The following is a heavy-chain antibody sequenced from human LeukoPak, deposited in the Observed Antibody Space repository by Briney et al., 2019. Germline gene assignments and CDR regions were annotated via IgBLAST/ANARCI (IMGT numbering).Heavy chain of an antibody. Sequence: GGSLRLSCAASGFTFSSYAMNWVRQAPGKGLEWVSYISSSGSTIYYADSVKGRFTISRDNAKNSLYLQMNSLRAEDTAVYYCARAGGYYDSSGYSGIYAFDIWGQGTMVTVSS. V-gene: IGHV3-48*03. CDR2: ISSSGSTI. J-gene: IGHJ3*02. CDR1: GFTFSSYA. D-gene: IGHD3-22*01. CDR3: ARAGGYYDSSGYSGIYAFDI.